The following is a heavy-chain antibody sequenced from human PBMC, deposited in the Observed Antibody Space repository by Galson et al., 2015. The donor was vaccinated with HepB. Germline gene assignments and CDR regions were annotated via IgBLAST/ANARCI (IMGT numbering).Heavy chain of an antibody. D-gene: IGHD5-18*01. CDR1: GFTFSSYW. J-gene: IGHJ4*02. CDR3: ARDGYSYGSDYFDY. CDR2: IKQDGSEK. Sequence: SLRLSCAASGFTFSSYWMSWVRQAPGKGLEWVANIKQDGSEKYYVDSVKGRFTISRDNAKNSLYLQMNSLRAEDTAVYYCARDGYSYGSDYFDYWGQGTLVTVSS. V-gene: IGHV3-7*03.